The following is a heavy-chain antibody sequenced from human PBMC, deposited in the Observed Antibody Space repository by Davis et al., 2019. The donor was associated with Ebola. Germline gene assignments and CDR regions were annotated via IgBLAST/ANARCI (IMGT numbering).Heavy chain of an antibody. CDR1: GFVFRNYA. Sequence: GESLKISCSGSGFVFRNYAIHWFRQSAGTGLEWIGVIRSPAYGGTTEYDSSVKGRFTISRDDSESIAYLQMNSLRIEDTAVYYCTTDLGYFGSGSYADDFSPWGQGTPVTVSS. CDR3: TTDLGYFGSGSYADDFSP. J-gene: IGHJ5*02. D-gene: IGHD3-10*01. V-gene: IGHV3-49*03. CDR2: IRSPAYGGTT.